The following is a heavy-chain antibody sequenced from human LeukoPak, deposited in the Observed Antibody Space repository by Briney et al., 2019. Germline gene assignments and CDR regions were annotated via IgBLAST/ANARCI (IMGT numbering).Heavy chain of an antibody. D-gene: IGHD6-13*01. CDR3: AKGIAAAGTSPTYNWFDP. CDR2: ISGSGGST. CDR1: GFTFSSYA. V-gene: IGHV3-23*01. J-gene: IGHJ5*02. Sequence: GRSLRLSCAASGFTFSSYAMSWVRQAPGKGLEWVSAISGSGGSTYYADSVKGRFTISRDNSKNTLYLQMNSLRAEDTAVYYCAKGIAAAGTSPTYNWFDPWGQGTLVTVSS.